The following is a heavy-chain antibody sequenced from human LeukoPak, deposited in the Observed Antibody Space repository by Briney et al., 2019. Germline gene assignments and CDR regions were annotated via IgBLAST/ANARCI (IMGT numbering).Heavy chain of an antibody. J-gene: IGHJ4*02. CDR1: GFTFSSYV. V-gene: IGHV3-48*03. CDR3: ARDLDIAVAGTFDY. D-gene: IGHD6-19*01. Sequence: GGSLRLSCAASGFTFSSYVMNWVRQAPGKGLEWVSYISSSGSTIYYADSVKGRFTISRDNAKNSLYLQMNSLRAEDTAVYYCARDLDIAVAGTFDYWGQGTLVTVSS. CDR2: ISSSGSTI.